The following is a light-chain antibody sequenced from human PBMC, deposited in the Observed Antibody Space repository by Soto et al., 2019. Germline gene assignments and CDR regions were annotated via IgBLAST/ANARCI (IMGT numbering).Light chain of an antibody. Sequence: DIQMTQSPSTLSACVGDRVTITCRASQSISSWLAWYQQKPGKAPKLLIYDASSLESGVPSRFSGSGSGTEFALTISSLQTDDFSTYYCQQYHSYWTFGQGTKVDIK. CDR1: QSISSW. J-gene: IGKJ1*01. CDR2: DAS. CDR3: QQYHSYWT. V-gene: IGKV1-5*01.